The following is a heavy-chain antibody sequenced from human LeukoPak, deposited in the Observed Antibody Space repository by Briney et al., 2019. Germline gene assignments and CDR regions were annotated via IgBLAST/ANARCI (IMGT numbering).Heavy chain of an antibody. CDR1: GYTFTSYG. V-gene: IGHV1-18*01. J-gene: IGHJ4*02. D-gene: IGHD3-22*01. CDR3: ARKTYYYDSSGYGIKDY. Sequence: ASVKVSCKASGYTFTSYGISWVRQAPVQGLEWMGWISAYNGNTNYAQKLQGRVTMTTDTSTSTAYMELRSLRSDDTAVYYCARKTYYYDSSGYGIKDYWGQGTLVTVSS. CDR2: ISAYNGNT.